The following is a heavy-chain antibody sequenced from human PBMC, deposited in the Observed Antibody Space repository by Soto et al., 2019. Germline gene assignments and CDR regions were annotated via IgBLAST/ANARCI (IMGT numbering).Heavy chain of an antibody. CDR2: IYYSGST. Sequence: PSETPSLTCTISGGSISGYYWSWIRQPPGKGLEWIGYIYYSGSTNYNPSLKSRVTISVDTSKNQFSLKLSSVTAADTAVYYCARGLGGYYDSSGYSDYWGQGTLVTVSS. CDR3: ARGLGGYYDSSGYSDY. CDR1: GGSISGYY. D-gene: IGHD3-22*01. V-gene: IGHV4-59*01. J-gene: IGHJ4*02.